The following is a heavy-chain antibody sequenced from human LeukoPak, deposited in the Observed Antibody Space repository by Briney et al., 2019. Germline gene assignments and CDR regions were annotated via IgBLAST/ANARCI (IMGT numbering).Heavy chain of an antibody. CDR2: ISSNVSST. Sequence: GGSLRLSCAAARFTFSSYAMHWVRQAPGKLLEYVAAISSNVSSTYYANSVKGRFTISRDNSKKTMYLQMGSMRAEAMDVYYCAREGVLNGYSDLYYFDYWGQGTLVTVSS. CDR3: AREGVLNGYSDLYYFDY. V-gene: IGHV3-64*01. J-gene: IGHJ4*02. D-gene: IGHD3-9*01. CDR1: RFTFSSYA.